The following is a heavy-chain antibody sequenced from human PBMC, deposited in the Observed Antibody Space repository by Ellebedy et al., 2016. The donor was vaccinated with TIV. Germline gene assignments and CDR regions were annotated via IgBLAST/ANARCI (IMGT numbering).Heavy chain of an antibody. V-gene: IGHV3-21*01. J-gene: IGHJ5*02. Sequence: GGSLRLSXAASGFTFSSYSMNWVRQAPGKGLEWVSSISSSSSYIYYADSVKGRFTISRDNAKNSLYLQMNSLRAEDTAVYYCARGLGPHPNNWFDPWGQGTLVTVSS. CDR3: ARGLGPHPNNWFDP. CDR1: GFTFSSYS. CDR2: ISSSSSYI.